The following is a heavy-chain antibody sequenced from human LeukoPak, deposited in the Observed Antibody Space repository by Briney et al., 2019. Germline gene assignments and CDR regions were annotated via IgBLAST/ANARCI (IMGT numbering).Heavy chain of an antibody. Sequence: GGSLRLSCAASGVTVRSNYMSWVRQAPGKGLEWVSVIYSGGSTYYADSVKGRFTNSRRSSKNTLYLQMNSLGAEDTAGYYCARETLGGYSSRWGQGTLVTVSS. J-gene: IGHJ4*02. CDR2: IYSGGST. D-gene: IGHD6-13*01. CDR3: ARETLGGYSSR. CDR1: GVTVRSNY. V-gene: IGHV3-53*04.